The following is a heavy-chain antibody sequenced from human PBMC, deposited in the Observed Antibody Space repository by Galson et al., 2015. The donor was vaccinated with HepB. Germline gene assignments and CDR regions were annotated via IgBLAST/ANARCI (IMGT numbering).Heavy chain of an antibody. Sequence: SLRLSCAASGFTFSSYAMHWVRQAPGKGLEWVAVISYDGSNKYYADSVKGRFTISRDNSKNTLYLQMNSLRAEDTAVYYCASGSIMRITMVRGVIGTDWCQVTLVTVSS. D-gene: IGHD3-10*01. J-gene: IGHJ4*02. CDR1: GFTFSSYA. V-gene: IGHV3-30-3*01. CDR3: ASGSIMRITMVRGVIGTD. CDR2: ISYDGSNK.